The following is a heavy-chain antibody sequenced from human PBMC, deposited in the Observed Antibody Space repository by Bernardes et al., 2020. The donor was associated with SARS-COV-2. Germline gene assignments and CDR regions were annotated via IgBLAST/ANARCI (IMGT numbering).Heavy chain of an antibody. CDR1: GFTLSSYC. V-gene: IGHV3-30*18. Sequence: GGSLRLSCAASGFTLSSYCMHWVRQAPGKGLEWVAVLSHDGSNTYYADSVKGRFTISRDNSKNTLYLQMNSLRAEDTAVYYCAKDRQEVEITIFGVVTHLGYYYGMDVWGQGTTVTVSS. CDR3: AKDRQEVEITIFGVVTHLGYYYGMDV. CDR2: LSHDGSNT. J-gene: IGHJ6*02. D-gene: IGHD3-3*01.